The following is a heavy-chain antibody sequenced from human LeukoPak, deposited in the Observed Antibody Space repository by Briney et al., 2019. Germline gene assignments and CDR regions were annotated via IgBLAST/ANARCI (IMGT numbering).Heavy chain of an antibody. D-gene: IGHD3-9*01. Sequence: GGSLRLSCAASGFSFKNVWMSWVRQAPGKGLEWVGRIKSKTHGGTTDYAAAVKGRFTISRDDSKSTLYLQMNSLKTEDTALYYCTTWNYDILTGYSIWGQGTLVIVSS. V-gene: IGHV3-15*01. CDR1: GFSFKNVW. CDR2: IKSKTHGGTT. J-gene: IGHJ4*02. CDR3: TTWNYDILTGYSI.